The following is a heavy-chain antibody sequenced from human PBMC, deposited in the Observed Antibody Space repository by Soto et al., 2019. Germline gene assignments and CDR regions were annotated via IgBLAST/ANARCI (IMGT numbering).Heavy chain of an antibody. J-gene: IGHJ4*02. Sequence: EVQLVESGGGLVQPGGSLRLSCAASGFTFSNYWMHWVRQAPGKGLAWVARIDHDGSTDYAGSVRGRFTVSRDNAESMLDLQMNSLRDDDTALYYCVRDSHGDYWVQGTLVTVSS. CDR2: IDHDGST. V-gene: IGHV3-74*01. CDR3: VRDSHGDY. CDR1: GFTFSNYW.